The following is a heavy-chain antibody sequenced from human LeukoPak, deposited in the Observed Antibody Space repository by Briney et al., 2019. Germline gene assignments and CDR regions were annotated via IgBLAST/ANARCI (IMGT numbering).Heavy chain of an antibody. CDR2: TYYSGST. CDR3: ASTTKYYDFWSGSAYYFDY. D-gene: IGHD3-3*01. Sequence: SQTLSLTCTVSGGSISSGGYYWSWIRQHPGKGLEWIGYTYYSGSTYYNPSLKSRVTISVDTSKNQFSLKLSSVTAADTAVYYCASTTKYYDFWSGSAYYFDYWGQGTLVTVSS. J-gene: IGHJ4*02. V-gene: IGHV4-31*03. CDR1: GGSISSGGYY.